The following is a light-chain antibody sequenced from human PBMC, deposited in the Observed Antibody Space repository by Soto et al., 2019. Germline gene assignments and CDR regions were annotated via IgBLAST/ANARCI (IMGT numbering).Light chain of an antibody. CDR1: ASTIGRNY. J-gene: IGLJ1*01. CDR3: AAWDDNLSGLYV. Sequence: QSVLTQSPSASGTPGQRVTISCSGSASTIGRNYVYWYQQLPGTAPKLLIYRNSQRPSGVPDRFSGSKSGTSASLAISGLRSEDEADYYCAAWDDNLSGLYVSGAGTKVTVL. CDR2: RNS. V-gene: IGLV1-47*01.